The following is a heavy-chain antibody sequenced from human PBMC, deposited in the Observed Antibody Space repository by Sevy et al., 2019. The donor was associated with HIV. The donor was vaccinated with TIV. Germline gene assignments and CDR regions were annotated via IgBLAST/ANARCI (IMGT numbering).Heavy chain of an antibody. J-gene: IGHJ4*02. D-gene: IGHD2-15*01. CDR1: GGSFSGYY. CDR2: INHSGST. CDR3: ARGRLVVAATNFDY. V-gene: IGHV4-34*01. Sequence: SETLSLTCAVYGGSFSGYYWSWIRQPPGKGLEWIGEINHSGSTNYSPSLKSRVTISVDTSKNQFSLKLSSVTAADTAVYYCARGRLVVAATNFDYWGQGTLVTVSS.